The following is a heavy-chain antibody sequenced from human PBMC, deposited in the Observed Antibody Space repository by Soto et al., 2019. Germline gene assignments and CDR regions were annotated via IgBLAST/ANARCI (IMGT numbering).Heavy chain of an antibody. V-gene: IGHV3-7*02. J-gene: IGHJ5*02. CDR3: ARSFDA. Sequence: GGSLRLSCADSGFTFSSYWMSWVRQAPGKGLEWVANIKDDGSEKFYADSVKGRFTISRDTAKNSLYLQMNSLRAEDTAVYYCARSFDAWGQGTLVTVSS. CDR1: GFTFSSYW. CDR2: IKDDGSEK.